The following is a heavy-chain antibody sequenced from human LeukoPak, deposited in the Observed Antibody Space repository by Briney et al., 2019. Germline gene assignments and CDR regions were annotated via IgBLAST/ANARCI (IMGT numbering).Heavy chain of an antibody. CDR1: GFTFNNYA. Sequence: GGSLRLSCAASGFTFNNYAMSWVRQAPGKGLEWVSTITGSGGTKFYADSVKGRFTISRDNAKNSLYLQMNSLRAEDTALYYCAKDKGSSSWYRGGAFDIWGQGTMVTVSS. D-gene: IGHD6-13*01. CDR3: AKDKGSSSWYRGGAFDI. CDR2: ITGSGGTK. V-gene: IGHV3-23*01. J-gene: IGHJ3*02.